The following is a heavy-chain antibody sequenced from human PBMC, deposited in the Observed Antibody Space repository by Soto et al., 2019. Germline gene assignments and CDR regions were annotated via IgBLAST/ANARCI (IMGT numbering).Heavy chain of an antibody. CDR1: GFTFADYA. V-gene: IGHV3-49*03. J-gene: IGHJ4*02. CDR2: IRSKDYGEAK. Sequence: GGSLRLSCTASGFTFADYALNWFRQAPGKGLEWVAIIRSKDYGEAKDYAASVKGRFTISRDDSKNIAYLQMNSLKTEDTAVYYCTRGRVSLDYWGQGAQVTVSS. CDR3: TRGRVSLDY.